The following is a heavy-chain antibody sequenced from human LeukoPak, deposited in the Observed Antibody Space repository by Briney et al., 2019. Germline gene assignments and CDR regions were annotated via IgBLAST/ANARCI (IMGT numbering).Heavy chain of an antibody. CDR1: GYSFTSYG. J-gene: IGHJ4*02. CDR2: ISTYNANT. V-gene: IGHV1-18*01. Sequence: ASVKVSCKASGYSFTSYGISWVRQAPGQGLEWMGWISTYNANTNYALKLQGRVTLTTDTSTSTAYMELKSLRSDDAAVYYCAREECSIGVCYPSGYWGQGTLVTVSS. CDR3: AREECSIGVCYPSGY. D-gene: IGHD2-8*01.